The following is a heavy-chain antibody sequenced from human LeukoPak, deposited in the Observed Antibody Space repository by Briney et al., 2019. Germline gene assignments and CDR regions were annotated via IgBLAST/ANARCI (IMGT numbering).Heavy chain of an antibody. V-gene: IGHV4-34*01. CDR2: INHSGST. Sequence: PSETLSLTCAVYGESFSGYYWSWIRQPPGKGLEWIGEINHSGSTNYNPSLRSRVTISVDTSKNQFSLKLSSVTAADTAVYYCARAQRDYYYYYMDVWDKGITVTVSS. J-gene: IGHJ6*03. CDR3: ARAQRDYYYYYMDV. CDR1: GESFSGYY.